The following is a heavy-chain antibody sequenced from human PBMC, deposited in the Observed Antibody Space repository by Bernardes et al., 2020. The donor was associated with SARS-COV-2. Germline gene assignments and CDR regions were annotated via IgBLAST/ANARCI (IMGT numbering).Heavy chain of an antibody. CDR1: GLTFGNYW. CDR3: VRGSGHGDYVY. CDR2: INPDGSET. D-gene: IGHD4-17*01. V-gene: IGHV3-7*01. Sequence: GGSLRLSCVVSGLTFGNYWMSWVRQTPGKRLEWVANINPDGSETNYGDSVKGRFSISRDNAKNSLYLQMDSLRADDTAVFYCVRGSGHGDYVYWGQGTLVTVSS. J-gene: IGHJ4*02.